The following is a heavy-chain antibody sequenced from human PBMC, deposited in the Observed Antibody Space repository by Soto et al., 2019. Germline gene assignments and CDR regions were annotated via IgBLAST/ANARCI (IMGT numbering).Heavy chain of an antibody. V-gene: IGHV3-72*01. D-gene: IGHD6-13*01. Sequence: XESLRLSCAACGFTFSDHYMDWVRQAPGKGLEWVGRSRNKANSYTTEYGASVKGRFTISRDDSKNSLYLQMNSLKTEDTAVYYCLRPNYTSNWNLDYWGQGTLVTVSS. CDR2: SRNKANSYTT. CDR1: GFTFSDHY. J-gene: IGHJ4*01. CDR3: LRPNYTSNWNLDY.